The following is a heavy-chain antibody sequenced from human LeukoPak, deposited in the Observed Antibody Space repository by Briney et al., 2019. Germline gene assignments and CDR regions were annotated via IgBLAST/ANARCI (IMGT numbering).Heavy chain of an antibody. Sequence: GGSLRLSCAASGFTFSDYWMSWVRQAPGKGLEWLANIKEDGSEKHYVDSVKGRFIISRDNAEKSLYLQMNSLRAEDTAVYYCATNWNYRFDYWGQGILVTVSS. CDR3: ATNWNYRFDY. CDR1: GFTFSDYW. V-gene: IGHV3-7*01. J-gene: IGHJ4*02. CDR2: IKEDGSEK. D-gene: IGHD1-7*01.